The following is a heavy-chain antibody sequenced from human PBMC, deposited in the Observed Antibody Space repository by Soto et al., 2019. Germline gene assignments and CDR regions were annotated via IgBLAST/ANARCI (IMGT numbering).Heavy chain of an antibody. CDR2: ISAYNGNT. Sequence: QVQLVQSGAEVKKPGASVKVSCKASGYTFTSYGISWVRQAPGQGLEWMGWISAYNGNTNYAQKPQGRVTMTTDTSTSTAYMELRSLRSDDTAVYYCARDTLRIIWSGYNHFDYWGQGTLVTVSS. CDR1: GYTFTSYG. CDR3: ARDTLRIIWSGYNHFDY. D-gene: IGHD3-3*01. J-gene: IGHJ4*02. V-gene: IGHV1-18*04.